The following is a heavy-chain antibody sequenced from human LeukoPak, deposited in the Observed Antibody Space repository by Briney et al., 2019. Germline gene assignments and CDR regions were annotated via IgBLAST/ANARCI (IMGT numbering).Heavy chain of an antibody. CDR3: ARVGYSGYDRAFDI. J-gene: IGHJ3*02. V-gene: IGHV4-38-2*02. Sequence: TSSETLSLTCTVSGYSISSGYYWGWFRQPPGKGLEWIGSIYHSGSTYYNPSLKSRVTISVDTSKNQFSLKLSSVTAADTAVYYCARVGYSGYDRAFDIWGQGTMVTVSS. CDR2: IYHSGST. CDR1: GYSISSGYY. D-gene: IGHD5-12*01.